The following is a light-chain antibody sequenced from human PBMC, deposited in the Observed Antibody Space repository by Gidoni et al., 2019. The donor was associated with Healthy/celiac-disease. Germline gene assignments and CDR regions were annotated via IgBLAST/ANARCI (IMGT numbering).Light chain of an antibody. CDR3: QQYNNWPPWT. V-gene: IGKV3-15*01. CDR1: QSVSSN. Sequence: IVMTQSPATLSVSPGESATLSCRASQSVSSNLAWYQQKPGQAPRLLIFGASTRATGIPAWFSGSGSGTEFSLTISSLQSEDFAVYYCQQYNNWPPWTFGQGTKVEIK. CDR2: GAS. J-gene: IGKJ1*01.